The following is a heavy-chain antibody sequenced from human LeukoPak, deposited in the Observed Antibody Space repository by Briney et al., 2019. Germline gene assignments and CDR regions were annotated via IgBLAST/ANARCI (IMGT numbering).Heavy chain of an antibody. CDR3: ARHSSSWTRYFDY. V-gene: IGHV4-34*01. D-gene: IGHD6-13*01. CDR2: INHSGST. Sequence: SETLSLTCAVYGGSFSGYYWSWIRQPPGKGLEWIGEINHSGSTNYNPSLKGRVTISVDTSKNQFSLKLSSVTAADTAVYYCARHSSSWTRYFDYWGQGTLVTVSS. J-gene: IGHJ4*02. CDR1: GGSFSGYY.